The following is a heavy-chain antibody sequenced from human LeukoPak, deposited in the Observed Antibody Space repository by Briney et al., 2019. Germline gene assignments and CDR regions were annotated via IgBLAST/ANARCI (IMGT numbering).Heavy chain of an antibody. CDR3: ARDYDTFYFDY. CDR2: IYTSGST. Sequence: SQTLSLTCTVSGGSISSGSYYWSWIRQPAGKGLEWIGRIYTSGSTYYNPSLKSRVTISVDTSKNQFSLKLSSVTAADTAVYYCARDYDTFYFDYWGQGTLVTVSS. CDR1: GGSISSGSYY. J-gene: IGHJ4*02. D-gene: IGHD3-9*01. V-gene: IGHV4-61*02.